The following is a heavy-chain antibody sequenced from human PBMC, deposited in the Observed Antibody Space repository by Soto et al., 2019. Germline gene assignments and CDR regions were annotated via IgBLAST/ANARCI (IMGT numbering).Heavy chain of an antibody. Sequence: QITLRESGPSLVKPTETLTLTCTFSGFSLTTTGVGVGWIRQPPGKALEWLAVVFWDGGERYSPSLKSRVTITKDTSTDQVVLTMTNMDPADTATYYCTQVYGSGSWGWYFHSWGQGTLVTVSS. CDR3: TQVYGSGSWGWYFHS. J-gene: IGHJ4*02. V-gene: IGHV2-5*02. CDR1: GFSLTTTGVG. D-gene: IGHD1-26*01. CDR2: VFWDGGE.